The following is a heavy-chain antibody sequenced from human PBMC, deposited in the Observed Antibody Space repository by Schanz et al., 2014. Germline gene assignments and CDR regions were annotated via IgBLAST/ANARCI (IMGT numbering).Heavy chain of an antibody. V-gene: IGHV3-23*04. CDR2: ISGSGGST. D-gene: IGHD6-13*01. J-gene: IGHJ4*02. CDR3: ARGLIAAAGGAFDY. CDR1: TFTFSSDW. Sequence: EVQLAESGGGLVQPGGSLRLSCAASTFTFSSDWMSWVRQAPGKGLEWVSAISGSGGSTYYADSVKGRFTISRDNAKNTLYLQMNSLRAGDAAVYYCARGLIAAAGGAFDYWGQGTLVIVSS.